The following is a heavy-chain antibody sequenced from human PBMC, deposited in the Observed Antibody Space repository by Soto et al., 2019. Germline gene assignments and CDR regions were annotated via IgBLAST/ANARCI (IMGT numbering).Heavy chain of an antibody. D-gene: IGHD1-26*01. V-gene: IGHV3-48*03. J-gene: IGHJ6*02. CDR2: ISSSGSTI. CDR3: ARVGKEWELLPQDV. CDR1: GFTFSSYE. Sequence: EVQLVESGGGLVQPGGSLRLSCAASGFTFSSYEMNWVRQAPGKGLEWGSYISSSGSTIYYADSVKGRFTISRDNAKNSLYLQMNSLRAEDTAVYYCARVGKEWELLPQDVWGQGTTVTVSS.